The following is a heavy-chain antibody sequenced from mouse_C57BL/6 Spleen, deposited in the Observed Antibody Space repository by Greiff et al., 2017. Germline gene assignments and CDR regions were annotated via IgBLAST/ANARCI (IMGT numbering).Heavy chain of an antibody. CDR1: GYTFTDYN. CDR2: INPNNGGT. Sequence: VQLKESGPELVKPGASVKIPCKASGYTFTDYNMDWVKQSHGKSLEWIGDINPNNGGTIYNQKFKGKATLTVDKSSSTAYMELRSLTSEDTAVYYCARSDDYEAWFAYWGQGTLVTVSA. CDR3: ARSDDYEAWFAY. D-gene: IGHD2-4*01. V-gene: IGHV1-18*01. J-gene: IGHJ3*01.